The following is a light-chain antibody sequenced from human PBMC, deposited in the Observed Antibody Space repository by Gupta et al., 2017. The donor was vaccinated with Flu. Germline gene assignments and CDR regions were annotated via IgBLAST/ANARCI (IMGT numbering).Light chain of an antibody. J-gene: IGKJ1*01. CDR1: QSVSSSD. V-gene: IGKV3-20*01. CDR3: QQYGSSPRT. CDR2: GAS. Sequence: GTLSLSPGERATLSCRASQSVSSSDLAGYQQKPGQAPRLLIYGASSRATGIPDRFSGSGSGTDFTLTISRLEPEDVAVYYCQQYGSSPRTFGQGTKVEIK.